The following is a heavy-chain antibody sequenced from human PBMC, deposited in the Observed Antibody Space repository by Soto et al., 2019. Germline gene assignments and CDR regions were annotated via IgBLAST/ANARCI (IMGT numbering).Heavy chain of an antibody. V-gene: IGHV4-30-4*01. CDR1: GGSISSGGYY. Sequence: PSETLSLTCTVSGGSISSGGYYWSWIRQPPGKGLEWIGYIYYSGSTYYNPSLRSRVTISVDTSKNQFSLKLSSVAAADTAVYYCARSLVGELWLMGYWGQGTLVTVTS. CDR3: ARSLVGELWLMGY. D-gene: IGHD3-10*01. CDR2: IYYSGST. J-gene: IGHJ4*02.